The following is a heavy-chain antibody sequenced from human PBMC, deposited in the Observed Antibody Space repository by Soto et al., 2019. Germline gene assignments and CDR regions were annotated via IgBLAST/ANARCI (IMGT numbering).Heavy chain of an antibody. V-gene: IGHV3-23*01. D-gene: IGHD2-15*01. CDR3: AKGLGYCSGGSCYYDPYYYYGMDV. CDR1: GFTFSSYA. J-gene: IGHJ6*02. Sequence: GGSLRLSCAASGFTFSSYAMSWVRQAPGKGLEWVSAISGSGGSTYYADSVKGRFTISRDNSKNTLYLQMNSLRAEDTAVYYCAKGLGYCSGGSCYYDPYYYYGMDVWGQGTTVTVSS. CDR2: ISGSGGST.